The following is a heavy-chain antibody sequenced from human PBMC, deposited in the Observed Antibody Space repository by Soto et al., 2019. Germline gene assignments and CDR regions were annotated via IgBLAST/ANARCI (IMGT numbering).Heavy chain of an antibody. D-gene: IGHD5-18*01. CDR3: ARERGYSYGYEDY. V-gene: IGHV3-21*01. CDR2: ISSSSSYI. CDR1: GFTFSGYN. J-gene: IGHJ4*02. Sequence: VQLVESGGGLVKPGGSLRLSCAASGFTFSGYNMNWVRQAPGKGLEWVSSISSSSSYIYYADSVKGRFTISRDNAKNSLYLQMNSLSAEDTAVYYCARERGYSYGYEDYWGQGTLVTVSS.